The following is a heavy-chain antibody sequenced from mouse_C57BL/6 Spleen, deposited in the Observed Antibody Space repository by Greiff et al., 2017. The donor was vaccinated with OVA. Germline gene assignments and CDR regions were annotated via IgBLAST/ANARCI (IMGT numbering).Heavy chain of an antibody. J-gene: IGHJ2*01. CDR2: TSTYYGDA. V-gene: IGHV1-67*01. CDR1: GYTLTDYA. D-gene: IGHD6-2*01. Sequence: QVQLQQSGTELVRPGVSVKISCKGSGYTLTDYAMHWVKQSHAKSPERIGVTSTYYGDASNNQKFKDKATMTVVNSSSTAYMELAILSSEDSAVYYYARSSLGYWGQGTTLTVSS. CDR3: ARSSLGY.